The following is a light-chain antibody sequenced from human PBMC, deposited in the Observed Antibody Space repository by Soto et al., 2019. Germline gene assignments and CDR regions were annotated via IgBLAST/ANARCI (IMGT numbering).Light chain of an antibody. V-gene: IGLV2-14*01. Sequence: QSVLTQPASGSGSPGQSITISCTGTSSDVGGYNYVSWYQQHPGKAPKLMIYDVSNRPSGVSNRFSGSKSGNTASLTISGLQAEDEADYYCSSYTSSSTPVVFGGGTKVNVL. CDR2: DVS. CDR1: SSDVGGYNY. J-gene: IGLJ2*01. CDR3: SSYTSSSTPVV.